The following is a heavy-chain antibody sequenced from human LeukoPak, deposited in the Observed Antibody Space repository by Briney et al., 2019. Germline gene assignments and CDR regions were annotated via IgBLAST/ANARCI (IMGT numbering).Heavy chain of an antibody. CDR2: IWYDGSNK. Sequence: PGRSLRLSCAASGFTFSSYGMHWVRQAPGKGLEWVAVIWYDGSNKYYADSVKGRFTISRDNSKNTLYLQMNSLRAEDTAVYYCARESVLLWFGEVERGYYSDYWGQGTLVTVSS. D-gene: IGHD3-10*01. V-gene: IGHV3-33*01. CDR1: GFTFSSYG. CDR3: ARESVLLWFGEVERGYYSDY. J-gene: IGHJ4*02.